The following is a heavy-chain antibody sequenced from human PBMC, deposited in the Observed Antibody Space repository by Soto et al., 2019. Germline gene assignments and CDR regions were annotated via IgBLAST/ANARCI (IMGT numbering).Heavy chain of an antibody. CDR2: TYYRSKWFN. V-gene: IGHV6-1*01. CDR3: ARLRIATNNYKWFDP. D-gene: IGHD2-21*01. Sequence: SQTLSLTCAISVDSVSSNSAAWNWIRQPPSRGLEWLGRTYYRSKWFNDHAISVKSRIAIKPETSKNHFSLNLRLVTAADTAVYYCARLRIATNNYKWFDPWGQGTLVTVSS. CDR1: VDSVSSNSAA. J-gene: IGHJ5*02.